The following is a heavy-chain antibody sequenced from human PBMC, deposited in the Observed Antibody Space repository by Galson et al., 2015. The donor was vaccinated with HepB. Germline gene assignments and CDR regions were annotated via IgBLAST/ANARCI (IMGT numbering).Heavy chain of an antibody. CDR2: MNPNSGNT. CDR1: GYTFTSYD. D-gene: IGHD6-19*01. CDR3: ATPVVAVAGTDYYYGMDV. J-gene: IGHJ6*02. Sequence: SVKVSCKASGYTFTSYDINWVRQATGQGLEWMGWMNPNSGNTGYAQKFQGRVTMTRNTSISTAYMELSSLRSEDTAVYYCATPVVAVAGTDYYYGMDVCGHGTAVTASS. V-gene: IGHV1-8*01.